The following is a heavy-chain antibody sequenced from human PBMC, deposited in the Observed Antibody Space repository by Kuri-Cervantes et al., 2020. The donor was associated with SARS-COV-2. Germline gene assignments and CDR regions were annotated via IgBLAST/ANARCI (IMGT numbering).Heavy chain of an antibody. D-gene: IGHD3-22*01. CDR1: GFTFGSYG. CDR2: IWYDGINK. CDR3: AKEGYYDSSGYYSY. J-gene: IGHJ4*02. V-gene: IGHV3-33*06. Sequence: GGSLRLSCAASGFTFGSYGMHWVRQAPGKGLEWVAVIWYDGINKYYADSVKGRFTISRDNSKNTLYLQMNSLRAEDTAVYYCAKEGYYDSSGYYSYWGQGTLVTVSS.